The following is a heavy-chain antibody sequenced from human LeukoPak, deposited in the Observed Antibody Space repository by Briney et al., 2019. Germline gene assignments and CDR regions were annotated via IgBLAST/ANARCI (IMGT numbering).Heavy chain of an antibody. V-gene: IGHV4-39*01. CDR1: GVSISGSSYY. Sequence: NASETLSLTCTVSGVSISGSSYYWGWIRQPPGKGLEWIGSIYYSGSTYYNPSLKSRVTISVDTSKNQFSLKLSSVTAADTAVYYCARHGPIQLWAPGPSYFDYWGQGTLVTVSS. J-gene: IGHJ4*02. D-gene: IGHD5-18*01. CDR3: ARHGPIQLWAPGPSYFDY. CDR2: IYYSGST.